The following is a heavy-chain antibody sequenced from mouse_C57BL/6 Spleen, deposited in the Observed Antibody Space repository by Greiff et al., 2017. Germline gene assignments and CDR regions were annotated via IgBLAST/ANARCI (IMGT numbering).Heavy chain of an antibody. CDR3: AVITTVVRAMDY. CDR1: GYTFTGYW. D-gene: IGHD1-1*01. Sequence: QVQLQQSGAELMKPGASVKLSCKATGYTFTGYWIEWVKQRPGHGLEWIGEILPGSGSTYYNEKFKGKATFTADTSSNTAYMQLSSLTTEDSAIYYCAVITTVVRAMDYWGQGTSVTVSS. CDR2: ILPGSGST. J-gene: IGHJ4*01. V-gene: IGHV1-9*01.